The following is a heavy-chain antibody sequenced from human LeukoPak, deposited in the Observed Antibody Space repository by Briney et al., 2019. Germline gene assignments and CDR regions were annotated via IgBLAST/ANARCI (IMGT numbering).Heavy chain of an antibody. CDR3: ARDLGSNYVYFDY. D-gene: IGHD1-26*01. J-gene: IGHJ4*02. Sequence: SETLSLTCTVSGGSISSHYWSWIRQPAGKGLEYIGRINNSGITNYNPSLKSRVTMSGDTSKNQFYLNLRSVTAADTAVYYCARDLGSNYVYFDYWGQGSLVTVSS. CDR1: GGSISSHY. V-gene: IGHV4-4*07. CDR2: INNSGIT.